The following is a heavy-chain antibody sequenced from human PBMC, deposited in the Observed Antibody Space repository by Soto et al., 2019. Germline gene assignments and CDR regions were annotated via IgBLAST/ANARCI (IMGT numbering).Heavy chain of an antibody. CDR3: IKEITPGGPNY. V-gene: IGHV3-9*01. Sequence: PGGSLRVSCAASGFTFSSYGMHWVRQAPGKGLEWVSGTISKGGMIGYADSVKGRFTISRDSAKDSLYLQMNSLRADGTALYFCIKEITPGGPNYWGHGTLVTVAS. J-gene: IGHJ4*01. D-gene: IGHD1-26*01. CDR1: GFTFSSYG. CDR2: TISKGGMI.